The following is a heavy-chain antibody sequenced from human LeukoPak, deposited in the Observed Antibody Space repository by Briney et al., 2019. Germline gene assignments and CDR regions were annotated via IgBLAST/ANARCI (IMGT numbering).Heavy chain of an antibody. Sequence: SETLSLTCTVSGGSVSSINYHWGWIRQPPGKGLEWIGSIYYSGGAYYNPSLKSRVSISVDTAKNQFSLKLGSVTAADTTVYYCARVLVGSGFDYWGQGTLVTASS. CDR1: GGSVSSINYH. CDR2: IYYSGGA. CDR3: ARVLVGSGFDY. D-gene: IGHD3-10*01. J-gene: IGHJ4*02. V-gene: IGHV4-39*01.